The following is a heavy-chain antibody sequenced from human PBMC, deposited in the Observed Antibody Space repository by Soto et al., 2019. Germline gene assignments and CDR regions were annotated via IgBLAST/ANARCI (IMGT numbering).Heavy chain of an antibody. Sequence: EVQLLESGGGLVQPGGSLRLSCAASRSTFSSYAMSWVRQAPGKGLEWVSSISAGGGSTYYADSVKGRFTISRDNSKNTLYLQMNSLRAEDTALYYCAKGAAFYYYYGMDVWGQGTTVTVSS. CDR1: RSTFSSYA. J-gene: IGHJ6*02. CDR2: ISAGGGST. V-gene: IGHV3-23*01. CDR3: AKGAAFYYYYGMDV. D-gene: IGHD2-15*01.